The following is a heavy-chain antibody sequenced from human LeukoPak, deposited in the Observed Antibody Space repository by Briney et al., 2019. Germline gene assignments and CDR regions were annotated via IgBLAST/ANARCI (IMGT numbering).Heavy chain of an antibody. V-gene: IGHV1-8*02. Sequence: ASVKVSCKASGYTFTGYYMHWVRQAPGQGLEWMGWMNPNSGNTGYAQRFQGRVTMTRNTSIRTAYMELSSLRSEDTAVYYCARVPSGGDKFDPWGQGILVTVSS. D-gene: IGHD6-25*01. CDR3: ARVPSGGDKFDP. CDR2: MNPNSGNT. J-gene: IGHJ5*02. CDR1: GYTFTGYY.